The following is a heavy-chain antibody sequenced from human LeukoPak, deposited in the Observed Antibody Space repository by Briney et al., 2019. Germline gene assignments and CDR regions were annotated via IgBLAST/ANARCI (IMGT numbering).Heavy chain of an antibody. CDR3: ARDKGSFDFDY. CDR1: GFTFSTYG. CDR2: ISYGGTNK. D-gene: IGHD1-26*01. J-gene: IGHJ4*02. V-gene: IGHV3-30*03. Sequence: PGGSLRLSCAASGFTFSTYGMHWVRQAPGKGLEWVAIISYGGTNKYYADSVKGRFTISRDNSKSTLYLQTNSLRAEDTAVYYCARDKGSFDFDYWGQGTLVTVSS.